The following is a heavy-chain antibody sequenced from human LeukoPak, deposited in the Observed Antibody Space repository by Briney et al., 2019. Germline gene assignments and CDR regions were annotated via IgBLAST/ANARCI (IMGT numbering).Heavy chain of an antibody. J-gene: IGHJ1*01. CDR3: ARDLYDSSGYSQH. CDR2: VNPNSGGT. D-gene: IGHD3-22*01. V-gene: IGHV1-2*02. Sequence: ASVKVSCKASGYTFTGYYMHWVRQAPGQGLEWMGWVNPNSGGTNYAQKFQGRVTMTRDTSISTAYMELSRLRSDDTAVYYCARDLYDSSGYSQHWGQGTLVTVSS. CDR1: GYTFTGYY.